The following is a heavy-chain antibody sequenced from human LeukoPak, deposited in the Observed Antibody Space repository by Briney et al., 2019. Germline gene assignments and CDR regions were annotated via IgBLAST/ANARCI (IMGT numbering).Heavy chain of an antibody. CDR1: GFTFRTYG. CDR3: ARDGVTTGKNDAFDI. J-gene: IGHJ3*02. CDR2: ISGSGDTT. D-gene: IGHD4-17*01. V-gene: IGHV3-23*01. Sequence: GGSLRLSCTSSGFTFRTYGMNWVRQAPGKGLEWFSAISGSGDTTSDADSVKGRFTISRDNSMNTLYLQMNSLRAQDTAVYYCARDGVTTGKNDAFDIWGQGTMVIVSS.